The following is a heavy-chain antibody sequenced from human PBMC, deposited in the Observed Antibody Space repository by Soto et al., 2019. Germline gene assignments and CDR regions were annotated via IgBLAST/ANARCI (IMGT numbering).Heavy chain of an antibody. CDR3: AKGPHTNVGWPYYFES. D-gene: IGHD6-19*01. CDR1: GFSLANYP. Sequence: PWGSLRLSCVASGFSLANYPINCVRHTPLKCLEWISYSSPRGDTIYYADSVEGRFTISRDNARNSLSLHMSSLRDEDSALYYCAKGPHTNVGWPYYFESWGQGVPVTVSS. CDR2: SSPRGDTI. V-gene: IGHV3-48*02. J-gene: IGHJ4*02.